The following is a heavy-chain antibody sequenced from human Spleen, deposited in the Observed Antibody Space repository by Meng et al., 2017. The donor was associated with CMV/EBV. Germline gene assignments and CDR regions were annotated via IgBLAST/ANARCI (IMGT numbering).Heavy chain of an antibody. J-gene: IGHJ5*02. V-gene: IGHV1-18*01. CDR2: ISAYNGNT. D-gene: IGHD3-3*01. Sequence: ASVKVSCKASGYTFTSYGISWVRQAPGQGLEWMGWISAYNGNTNYAQKLQGRVTMTTDTSTITAYMELRSLRSDDTAVYYCARFQPGFGVVISLPNWFDPWGQGTLVTVSS. CDR3: ARFQPGFGVVISLPNWFDP. CDR1: GYTFTSYG.